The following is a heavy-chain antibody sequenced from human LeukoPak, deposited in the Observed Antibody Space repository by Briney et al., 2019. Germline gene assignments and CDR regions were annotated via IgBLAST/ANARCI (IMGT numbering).Heavy chain of an antibody. J-gene: IGHJ4*02. D-gene: IGHD1-1*01. Sequence: ASVKVSCKASGYTLTGYYMHWVRQAPGQGLEWMGWINPNSGGTNYAQKFQGWVTMTRDTSISTAYMELSRLRSDDTAVYYCARATDDFSLGDYWGQGTLVTVSS. V-gene: IGHV1-2*04. CDR1: GYTLTGYY. CDR3: ARATDDFSLGDY. CDR2: INPNSGGT.